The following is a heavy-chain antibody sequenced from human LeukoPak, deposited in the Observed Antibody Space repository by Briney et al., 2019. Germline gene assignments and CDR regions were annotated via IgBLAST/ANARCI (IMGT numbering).Heavy chain of an antibody. CDR1: GFTFSNYA. J-gene: IGHJ4*02. Sequence: GGSLRLSCAASGFTFSNYAMSWVRQAPGRGLEWVATLSGSGAGTYYSDSVQGRFTISRDNSKRTLFLQMNSLRAEDTAFYYCAKAELGVDTFFDYWGRGTLVTVSS. V-gene: IGHV3-23*01. CDR3: AKAELGVDTFFDY. CDR2: LSGSGAGT. D-gene: IGHD3-3*01.